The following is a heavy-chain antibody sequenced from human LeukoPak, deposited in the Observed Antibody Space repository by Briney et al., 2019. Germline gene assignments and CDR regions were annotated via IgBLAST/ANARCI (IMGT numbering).Heavy chain of an antibody. CDR2: ISWNSGSI. CDR3: AKDGSGYAKSIDY. CDR1: GFTFDDYA. Sequence: GGSLRLSCAASGFTFDDYAMHWFRQAPGKGLEWVSGISWNSGSIGYADSVKGRFTISRDNAKNSLYLQMNSLRAEDTALYYCAKDGSGYAKSIDYWGQGTLVTVSS. D-gene: IGHD5-12*01. V-gene: IGHV3-9*01. J-gene: IGHJ4*02.